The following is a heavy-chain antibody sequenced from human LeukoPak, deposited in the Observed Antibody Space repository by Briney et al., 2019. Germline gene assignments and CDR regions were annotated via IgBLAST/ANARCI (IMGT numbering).Heavy chain of an antibody. J-gene: IGHJ4*02. V-gene: IGHV3-7*01. CDR1: GFTFTRHL. CDR2: VKKDGNQ. D-gene: IGHD4-17*01. CDR3: ARGPDYGDRLDYFDY. Sequence: PGGSLRLSCAASGFTFTRHLMGWVRQAPGKGLEWVASVKKDGNQYSVDSVKGRFIISRDNARNSLSLQMSSLRVEDTAIYFCARGPDYGDRLDYFDYWGQGTLVTVSS.